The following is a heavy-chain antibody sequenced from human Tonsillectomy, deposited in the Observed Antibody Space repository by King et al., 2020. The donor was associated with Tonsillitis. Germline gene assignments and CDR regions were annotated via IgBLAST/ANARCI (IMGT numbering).Heavy chain of an antibody. CDR3: AISHPDFWSGYYMGYYYGMDV. V-gene: IGHV4-34*01. CDR2: INHSGST. D-gene: IGHD3-3*01. CDR1: GGSFSGYY. J-gene: IGHJ6*02. Sequence: VQLQQWGAGLLKPSETLSLTCAVYGGSFSGYYWSWIRQPPGKGLEWIGEINHSGSTNYNPSLKSRVTISVDTSKNQFSLKLSSVTAADTAVYYCAISHPDFWSGYYMGYYYGMDVWGQGTTVTVSS.